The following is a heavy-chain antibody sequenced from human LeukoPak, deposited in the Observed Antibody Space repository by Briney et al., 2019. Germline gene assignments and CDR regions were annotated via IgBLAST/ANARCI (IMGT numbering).Heavy chain of an antibody. J-gene: IGHJ4*02. Sequence: GGSLRLSCAASGFTFSPYGMHWVRQAPGRGLEWVAVIWYDGINEYYADSVKGRFTVSRDNANNTLYLQMNSLRADDTAVYFCARDVAEWGRWPDYWGQGTLVTVSS. CDR1: GFTFSPYG. CDR3: ARDVAEWGRWPDY. CDR2: IWYDGINE. V-gene: IGHV3-33*01. D-gene: IGHD2-15*01.